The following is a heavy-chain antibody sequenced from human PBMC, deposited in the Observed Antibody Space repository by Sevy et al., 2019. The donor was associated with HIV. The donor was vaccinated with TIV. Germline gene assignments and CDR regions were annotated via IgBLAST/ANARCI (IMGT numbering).Heavy chain of an antibody. CDR3: ARDALSHHYGGNAFDI. CDR2: ISYDGSNK. D-gene: IGHD4-17*01. Sequence: GGSLRLSCAASGFTFSSYAMHWVRQAPGKGLEWVAVISYDGSNKYYADSVKGRFTISRDNSKNTLYLQMNSLRAEDTAVYYCARDALSHHYGGNAFDIWGQGTMVTVSS. CDR1: GFTFSSYA. V-gene: IGHV3-30-3*01. J-gene: IGHJ3*02.